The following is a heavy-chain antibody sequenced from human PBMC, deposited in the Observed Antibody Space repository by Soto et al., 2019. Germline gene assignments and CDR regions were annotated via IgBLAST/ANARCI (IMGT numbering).Heavy chain of an antibody. CDR1: GGSISSYS. J-gene: IGHJ4*02. CDR3: ARYVARCSGGSCSHSSFDY. Sequence: SESLSLTCTVSGGSISSYSWSWIRQPPGKGLEWIGYIYYSGGTTYNPALKSRVTISVDTSKNQFSLKLSSVTAADTAVYYCARYVARCSGGSCSHSSFDYWGKETLVTVS. D-gene: IGHD2-15*01. V-gene: IGHV4-59*01. CDR2: IYYSGGT.